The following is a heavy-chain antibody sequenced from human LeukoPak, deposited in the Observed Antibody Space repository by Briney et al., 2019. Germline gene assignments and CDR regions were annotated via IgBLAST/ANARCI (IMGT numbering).Heavy chain of an antibody. Sequence: PSQTLSLTCNVSGGSISSSSYYWGWIRQPPGKGLEWIGSIYYSGSTYYNPSLKSRVTISVDTSKNQFSLKLSSVTAADTAVYYCARVRAAGDCFDYWGQGTLVTVSS. V-gene: IGHV4-39*07. D-gene: IGHD3-10*01. CDR1: GGSISSSSYY. J-gene: IGHJ4*02. CDR3: ARVRAAGDCFDY. CDR2: IYYSGST.